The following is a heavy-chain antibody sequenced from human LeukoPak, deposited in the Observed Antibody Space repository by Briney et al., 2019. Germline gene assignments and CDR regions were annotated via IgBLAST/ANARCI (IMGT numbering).Heavy chain of an antibody. CDR2: IKEDGGEL. J-gene: IGHJ3*02. Sequence: GGSLRLSCAASGVTFSNHWMSLVRQAPGKGLEWVANIKEDGGELNYVDSVKGRFTISRDNAKQSLSLQINSLRAEDTAVYYCARDSGVGPCLFCSGFDIWGQGTMVTVSS. D-gene: IGHD2-15*01. CDR3: ARDSGVGPCLFCSGFDI. V-gene: IGHV3-7*01. CDR1: GVTFSNHW.